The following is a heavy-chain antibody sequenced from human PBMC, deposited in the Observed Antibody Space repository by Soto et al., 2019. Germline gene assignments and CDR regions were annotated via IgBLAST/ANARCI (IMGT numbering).Heavy chain of an antibody. CDR2: IYSGGST. Sequence: GGSLRLSCAASGFTVSSNYMSWVRQAPGKGLEWVSVIYSGGSTYYADSVKGRFTISRDNSKNTLYLQMNSLRAEDTAVYYCAREVWFGELSSYYYGMDVWGQGTTVTVSS. V-gene: IGHV3-53*01. CDR1: GFTVSSNY. J-gene: IGHJ6*02. D-gene: IGHD3-10*01. CDR3: AREVWFGELSSYYYGMDV.